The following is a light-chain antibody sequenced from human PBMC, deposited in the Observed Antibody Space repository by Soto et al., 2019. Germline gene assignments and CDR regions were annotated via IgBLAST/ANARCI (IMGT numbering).Light chain of an antibody. CDR1: QSVSSN. Sequence: EIVMTQSTATLSVSPGERATLSCRASQSVSSNLAWYQQKPGQAPRLLIYGASTRATGIPARFSGSGSGTEFTLTISSLLSEDFAVYYCQQYNNWPGLTFGGGTKVEIK. J-gene: IGKJ4*01. CDR2: GAS. V-gene: IGKV3-15*01. CDR3: QQYNNWPGLT.